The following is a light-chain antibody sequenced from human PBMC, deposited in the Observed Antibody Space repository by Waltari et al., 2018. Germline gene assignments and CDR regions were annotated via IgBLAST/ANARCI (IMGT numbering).Light chain of an antibody. V-gene: IGKV1-5*03. CDR2: KTS. Sequence: DIQMTQSPSTLSAFVGDRVTITCRASQSINNWLAWYQPKPGKAPNVLIYKTSLLESGVPSRFSGGGSGTEFTLTISSLQPDDSATYFCQQYDSYPVTFGGGTKVQIK. CDR3: QQYDSYPVT. CDR1: QSINNW. J-gene: IGKJ4*01.